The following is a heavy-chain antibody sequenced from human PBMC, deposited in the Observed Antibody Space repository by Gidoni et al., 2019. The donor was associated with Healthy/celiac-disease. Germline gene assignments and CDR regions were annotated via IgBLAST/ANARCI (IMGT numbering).Heavy chain of an antibody. CDR3: AKGGYSYGWRNWFDP. Sequence: EVQLVESGGGLVQPGRSLRLSCAASGFTFDDYAMHWVRQAPGKGLEWVSGISWNSGSIGYADSVKGRFTISRDNAKNSLYLQMNSLRAEDTALYYCAKGGYSYGWRNWFDPWGQGTLVTVSS. V-gene: IGHV3-9*01. D-gene: IGHD5-18*01. CDR2: ISWNSGSI. J-gene: IGHJ5*02. CDR1: GFTFDDYA.